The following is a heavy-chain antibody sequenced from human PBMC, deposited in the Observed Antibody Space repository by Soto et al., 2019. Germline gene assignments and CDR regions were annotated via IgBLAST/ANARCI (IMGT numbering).Heavy chain of an antibody. Sequence: ASVKVSCKTSGYTFTNYGISWVRQAPGQGLEWMGWISAHTGNTNYAQKFQGRVTMTTDTSTGTAYMELRSLRSDDTAVYYCARLLGYNSSWWRHTAFDIWGQGTMVTVSS. V-gene: IGHV1-18*01. D-gene: IGHD6-13*01. CDR2: ISAHTGNT. J-gene: IGHJ3*02. CDR3: ARLLGYNSSWWRHTAFDI. CDR1: GYTFTNYG.